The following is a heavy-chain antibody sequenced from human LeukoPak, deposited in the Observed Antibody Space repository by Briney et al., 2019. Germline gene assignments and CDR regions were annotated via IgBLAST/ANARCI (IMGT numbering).Heavy chain of an antibody. CDR2: IRSIGGST. Sequence: PGDSLRLSCSASGFTFSSYAMHWVRQAPGKGLEYVSGIRSIGGSTNYADSVKGRFTISRDNSKNTVYLQMSSLRAEDTAVYYCVKDGDSAGWYYYFDYWGQGTLVTVSS. CDR3: VKDGDSAGWYYYFDY. V-gene: IGHV3-64D*06. CDR1: GFTFSSYA. J-gene: IGHJ4*02. D-gene: IGHD6-19*01.